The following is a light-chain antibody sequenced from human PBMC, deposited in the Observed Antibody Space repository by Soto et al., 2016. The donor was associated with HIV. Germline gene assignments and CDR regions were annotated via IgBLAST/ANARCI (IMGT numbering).Light chain of an antibody. CDR2: QDN. Sequence: SYDLTQPPSVSVSPGQTASITCSGNKLGNKYACWYQQKPGQSPVLVMYQDNKRPSGIPERFSGSDSGNTATLTISGTQSMDEADYYCQSYDTSTAVVVFGGGTKLTV. CDR3: QSYDTSTAVVV. CDR1: KLGNKY. V-gene: IGLV3-1*01. J-gene: IGLJ2*01.